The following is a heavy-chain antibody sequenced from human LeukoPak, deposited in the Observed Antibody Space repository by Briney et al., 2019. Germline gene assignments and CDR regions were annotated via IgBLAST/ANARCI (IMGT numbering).Heavy chain of an antibody. J-gene: IGHJ4*02. CDR1: GNYW. CDR3: VSFYETY. Sequence: GGSLRLSCAASGNYWMHWVRQGPGRGLVWVSHINSDGSWTSYADSVKGRFTTSKDNAKNTVYLQMNSLRAEDTAVYYCVSFYETYWGRGTLVTVSS. D-gene: IGHD2/OR15-2a*01. CDR2: INSDGSWT. V-gene: IGHV3-74*01.